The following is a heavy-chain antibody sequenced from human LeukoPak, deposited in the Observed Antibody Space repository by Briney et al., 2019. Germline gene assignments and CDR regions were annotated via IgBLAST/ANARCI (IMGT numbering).Heavy chain of an antibody. V-gene: IGHV4-59*12. CDR3: ARLTMFRGVIYGTDWHSDL. CDR1: GGSISSYY. Sequence: SETLSLTCTVSGGSISSYYWSWIRQPQGKGLEWMGYIFYSGSTNYNPSLRSRVTISLDTSKNQFSLKLSSVTAADTAVYYCARLTMFRGVIYGTDWHSDLWGRGTLVTVSS. CDR2: IFYSGST. J-gene: IGHJ2*01. D-gene: IGHD3-10*01.